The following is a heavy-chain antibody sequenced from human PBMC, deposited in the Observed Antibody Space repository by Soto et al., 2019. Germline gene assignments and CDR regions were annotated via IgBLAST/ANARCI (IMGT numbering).Heavy chain of an antibody. CDR1: GGTFSSYA. Sequence: QVQLVQSGAEVKKPGSSVKVSCKASGGTFSSYAISWVRQAPGQGREWMGGIIPIFGTANYAQKFQGRVTITADESTSTAYMELSSLRSEDTAXYYCAXEGYYDYVWGSYRSDYYGMDVWGQGTTVTVSS. CDR2: IIPIFGTA. D-gene: IGHD3-16*02. J-gene: IGHJ6*02. V-gene: IGHV1-69*01. CDR3: AXEGYYDYVWGSYRSDYYGMDV.